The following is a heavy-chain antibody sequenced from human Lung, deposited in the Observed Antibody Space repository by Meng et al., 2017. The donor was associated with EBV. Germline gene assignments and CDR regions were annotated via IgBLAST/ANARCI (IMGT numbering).Heavy chain of an antibody. CDR1: GGSFSGYS. CDR2: IYHSGST. CDR3: ARAPYGSGVDY. J-gene: IGHJ4*02. Sequence: QVKLKQWGEGLLKPSETLSLTCAVFGGSFSGYSWSWIRQPPGKGLEWIGYIYHSGSTYYNPSLKSRVTISVDTSKNQFSLKLSSVTAADTAVYYCARAPYGSGVDYWGQGTLVTVSS. V-gene: IGHV4-34*01. D-gene: IGHD3-10*01.